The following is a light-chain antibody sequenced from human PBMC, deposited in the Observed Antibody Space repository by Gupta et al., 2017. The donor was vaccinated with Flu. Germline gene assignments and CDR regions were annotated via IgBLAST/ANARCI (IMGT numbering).Light chain of an antibody. J-gene: IGLJ3*02. Sequence: SYELTQPPSVSVPPGQTARIPCSGDALPKQYAYWYQQRPGQAPALVIHTDNKRPSGIPERFSGSSSGTIVTLTISGVQAEDEADYYCQSADNSGAWVFGGGTKLTGL. CDR1: ALPKQY. CDR3: QSADNSGAWV. V-gene: IGLV3-25*02. CDR2: TDN.